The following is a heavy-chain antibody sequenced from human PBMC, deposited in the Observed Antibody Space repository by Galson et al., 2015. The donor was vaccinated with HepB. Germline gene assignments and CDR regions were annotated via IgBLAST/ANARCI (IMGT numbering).Heavy chain of an antibody. V-gene: IGHV1-3*01. J-gene: IGHJ4*02. CDR2: INAGNGNT. Sequence: SVKVSCKASGGTFTSYAMHWVRQAPGQRLEWMGWINAGNGNTKYSQKFQGRVTITRDTSASTAYMELSSLRSEDTAVYYCARDPTNYYGSGSFFDYWGQGTLVTVSS. CDR1: GGTFTSYA. CDR3: ARDPTNYYGSGSFFDY. D-gene: IGHD3-10*01.